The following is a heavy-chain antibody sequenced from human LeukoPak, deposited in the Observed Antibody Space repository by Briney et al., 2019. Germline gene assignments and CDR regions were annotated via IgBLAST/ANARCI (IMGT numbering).Heavy chain of an antibody. J-gene: IGHJ4*02. Sequence: GSLRLSCAASGFTVSSNYMSWVRQAPGKGLEWVSVIYSGGSTYYADSVKGRFTISRDNSKNTLYLQMNSLRAEDTAVYYCAKDRHYYGSGSYSDYWGQGTLVTVSS. D-gene: IGHD3-10*01. V-gene: IGHV3-66*01. CDR1: GFTVSSNY. CDR3: AKDRHYYGSGSYSDY. CDR2: IYSGGST.